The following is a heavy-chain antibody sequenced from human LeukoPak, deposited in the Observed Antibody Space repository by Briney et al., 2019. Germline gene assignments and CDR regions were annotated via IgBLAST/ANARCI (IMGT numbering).Heavy chain of an antibody. J-gene: IGHJ4*02. D-gene: IGHD4-17*01. V-gene: IGHV4-39*07. Sequence: SETLSLTCTVSGGSISSSSYYWGWIRQPPGKGLEWIGEINHSGSTNYNPSLKSRVTISVDTSKNQFSLKLSSVTAADTAVYYCARGAKDYGDYGAEGDYWGQGTLVTVSS. CDR2: INHSGST. CDR1: GGSISSSSYY. CDR3: ARGAKDYGDYGAEGDY.